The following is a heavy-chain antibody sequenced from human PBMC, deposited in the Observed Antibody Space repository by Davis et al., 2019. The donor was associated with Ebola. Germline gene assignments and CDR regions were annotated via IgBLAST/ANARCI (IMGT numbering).Heavy chain of an antibody. V-gene: IGHV3-21*01. D-gene: IGHD3-3*01. CDR3: AKDRVTIFGVVIPMGGY. CDR1: GFAFSTYS. CDR2: ISSTSYFI. Sequence: PGGSLRLSCAASGFAFSTYSVNWVRQAPGKGLEWVSSISSTSYFIYYADSLKGRFTISRDNSKNTLYLQMNSLRAEDTAVYYCAKDRVTIFGVVIPMGGYWGQGTLVTVSS. J-gene: IGHJ4*02.